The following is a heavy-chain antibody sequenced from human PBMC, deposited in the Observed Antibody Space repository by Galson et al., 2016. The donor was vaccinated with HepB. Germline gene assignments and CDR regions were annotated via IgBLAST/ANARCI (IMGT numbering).Heavy chain of an antibody. CDR2: LSDDGNNK. Sequence: SLRLSCAASGFPFSSYPMRWVRQTPGRGLEWVAVLSDDGNNKYYRDSVRGRFTISRVNSRNTLFLQMNGLRTEDTAVYYCARDLYSGYDFLFRGETSFDSWGQGTLVTVSS. V-gene: IGHV3-30-3*01. D-gene: IGHD5-12*01. CDR3: ARDLYSGYDFLFRGETSFDS. J-gene: IGHJ4*02. CDR1: GFPFSSYP.